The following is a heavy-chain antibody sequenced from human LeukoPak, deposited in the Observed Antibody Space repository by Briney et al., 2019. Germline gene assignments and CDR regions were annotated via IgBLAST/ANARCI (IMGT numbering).Heavy chain of an antibody. CDR1: GSTFTWYL. J-gene: IGHJ5*02. Sequence: ASVKVSCKTYGSTFTWYLIHWVRQAPGQGLEWVGTINPRGPITSYAERFQGRVTLTEDTSTNTFYMELSSLTSDDTAVYFCARPAYCDGTNCGYWLDPWDPGTLVTVSS. CDR3: ARPAYCDGTNCGYWLDP. D-gene: IGHD2-21*01. CDR2: INPRGPIT. V-gene: IGHV1-46*01.